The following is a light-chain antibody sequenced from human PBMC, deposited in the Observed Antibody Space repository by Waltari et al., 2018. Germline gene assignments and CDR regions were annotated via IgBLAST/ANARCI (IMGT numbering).Light chain of an antibody. CDR2: KDI. Sequence: SHELIQPSSVSVSPGQTAKITCSGDILAQKSVRWFQQKPGQAPLLLIYKDIERPSGIPERFSGSSSGTTVTLAISGAQVEDEADYYCFSAADNIGIFGGGTKLTVL. CDR3: FSAADNIGI. V-gene: IGLV3-27*01. CDR1: ILAQKS. J-gene: IGLJ2*01.